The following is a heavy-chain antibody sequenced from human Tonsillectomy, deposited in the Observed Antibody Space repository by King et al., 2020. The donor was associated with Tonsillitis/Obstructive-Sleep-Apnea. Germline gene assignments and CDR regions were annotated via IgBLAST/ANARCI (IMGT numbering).Heavy chain of an antibody. CDR1: GYTFTSYY. J-gene: IGHJ4*02. Sequence: VQLVESGAEVKKPGASVKVSCKASGYTFTSYYLHWVRLAPGQGLEWMGIINPSGGSTSYAQKFQGRVTMTRVTSTSTVYMELSSLRSEDTAGYYCARAPGTIGTTPFDYWGQGTQVTVSS. D-gene: IGHD1-1*01. V-gene: IGHV1-46*01. CDR2: INPSGGST. CDR3: ARAPGTIGTTPFDY.